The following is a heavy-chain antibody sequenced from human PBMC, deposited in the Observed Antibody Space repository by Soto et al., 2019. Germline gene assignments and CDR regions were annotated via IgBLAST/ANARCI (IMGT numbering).Heavy chain of an antibody. Sequence: QVQLEQSAPEVKKPGASVKVSCKASGYTFTTYGISWVRQAPGQGLEWMGWINTHNGNTNYAQNSQGRVIMTAATSPTTAYIELRSLRSADTAVYYCTSDASAPYYYSGMDAWGQGTTVTVSS. CDR3: TSDASAPYYYSGMDA. J-gene: IGHJ6*02. V-gene: IGHV1-18*01. D-gene: IGHD3-10*01. CDR1: GYTFTTYG. CDR2: INTHNGNT.